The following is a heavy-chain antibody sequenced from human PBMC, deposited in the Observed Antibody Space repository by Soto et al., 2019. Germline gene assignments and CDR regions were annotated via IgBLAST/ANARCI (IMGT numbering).Heavy chain of an antibody. CDR1: GGTFSSYA. Sequence: QVQLVQSGAEVKKPGSSVKVSCKASGGTFSSYAISWVRQAPGQGLEWMGGLVPIFGTADYAQKFQGRVTITADESTSTAYMELRSLRSEDTAVYYCALHYGSGNNYYYYGMDVWGQGTTVTVSS. D-gene: IGHD3-10*01. V-gene: IGHV1-69*12. CDR3: ALHYGSGNNYYYYGMDV. J-gene: IGHJ6*02. CDR2: LVPIFGTA.